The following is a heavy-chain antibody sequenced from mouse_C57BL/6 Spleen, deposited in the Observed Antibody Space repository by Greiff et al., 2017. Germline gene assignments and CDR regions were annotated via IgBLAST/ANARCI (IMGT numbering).Heavy chain of an antibody. V-gene: IGHV1-55*01. J-gene: IGHJ3*01. CDR2: INPGGGST. Sequence: VQLLQPGAGLVKPGASVKLSCKASGYTFTSYCMTWVSQSPGQGLEWVADINPGGGSTYYNETLKSRVTMARDTASSTAYMQISSLTSEDTAVYYCAREYGAWFDYWGQGTMLTVSA. D-gene: IGHD1-1*01. CDR1: GYTFTSYC. CDR3: AREYGAWFDY.